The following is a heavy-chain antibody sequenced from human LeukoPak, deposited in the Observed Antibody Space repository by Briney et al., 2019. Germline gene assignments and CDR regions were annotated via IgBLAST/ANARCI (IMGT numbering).Heavy chain of an antibody. CDR1: GFTFSSYA. J-gene: IGHJ4*02. Sequence: PGGSLRLSCAASGFTFSSYAMSWVRQAPGKGLEWVSAISGSGGSTYSADSVKRRFTISRDNSKNTLYLQMNSLRAEDSAIYYCAKPIYTSSWYLFDYWGQGTLVTVSS. V-gene: IGHV3-23*01. CDR3: AKPIYTSSWYLFDY. D-gene: IGHD6-13*01. CDR2: ISGSGGST.